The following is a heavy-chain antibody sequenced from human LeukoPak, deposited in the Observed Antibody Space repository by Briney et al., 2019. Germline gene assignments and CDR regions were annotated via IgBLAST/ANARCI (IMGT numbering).Heavy chain of an antibody. CDR2: IYYSGST. CDR3: ARLGRSNWGLDY. J-gene: IGHJ4*02. CDR1: GGSISSSSYY. V-gene: IGHV4-39*01. Sequence: SETLSLTCTVSGGSISSSSYYWGWIRQPPGKGLEWIGSIYYSGSTYYNPSLKSRVTISVDTSKNQFSLKLSSVTAADTAVYYCARLGRSNWGLDYWGQGTLVTVSS. D-gene: IGHD7-27*01.